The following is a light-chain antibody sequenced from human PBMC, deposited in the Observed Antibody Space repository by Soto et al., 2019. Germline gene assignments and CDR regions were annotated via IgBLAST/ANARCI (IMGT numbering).Light chain of an antibody. V-gene: IGLV2-23*03. CDR3: CSYAGSSTFVV. Sequence: QSALTQPASVSGFPGQSITISCTGTSSDVGSYNLVSWYQQHPGKAPKLMIYERSKRPSGVSNRFSGSKSGNTASLTISGLQAEDEADYYCCSYAGSSTFVVFGGGTKLTVL. CDR1: SSDVGSYNL. CDR2: ERS. J-gene: IGLJ2*01.